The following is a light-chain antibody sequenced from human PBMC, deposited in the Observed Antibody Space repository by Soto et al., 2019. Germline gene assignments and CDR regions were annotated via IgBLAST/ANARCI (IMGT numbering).Light chain of an antibody. CDR2: DAS. CDR3: QQYHTSSIT. Sequence: DIQMAQAPWSLSASVGDGVTITWRASQTISSWLAWYQQKPGKAPTLLIYDASTLERGVPSRFSGTGSGTEFTLSIDSLQPDDFATYYCQQYHTSSITFGQGTRLEI. J-gene: IGKJ5*01. V-gene: IGKV1-5*01. CDR1: QTISSW.